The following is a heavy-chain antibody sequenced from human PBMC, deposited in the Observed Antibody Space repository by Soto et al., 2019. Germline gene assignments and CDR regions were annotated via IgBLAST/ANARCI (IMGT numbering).Heavy chain of an antibody. D-gene: IGHD4-17*01. CDR2: IIPSFGTA. J-gene: IGHJ6*02. V-gene: IGHV1-69*01. CDR3: ATKGRLRWYIPDYCYYGMDV. Sequence: QVQLVQSGAEVKKPGSSVKVSCKASGGTFSSYAISWVRQAPGQGLEWMGGIIPSFGTANYAQKFQGRVTITADESTSTAYMELSSLRSEDTAVYYCATKGRLRWYIPDYCYYGMDVWGQGTTVTVSS. CDR1: GGTFSSYA.